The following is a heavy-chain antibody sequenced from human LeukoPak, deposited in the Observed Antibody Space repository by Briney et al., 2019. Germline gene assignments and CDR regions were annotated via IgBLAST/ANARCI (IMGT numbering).Heavy chain of an antibody. D-gene: IGHD3-10*01. CDR2: IYPGDSDT. V-gene: IGHV5-51*01. J-gene: IGHJ4*02. CDR3: ATNYYGSGSYSDPFDY. CDR1: GYSFTSYW. Sequence: GESLKISCKGSGYSFTSYWIGWVRQMPGKGLEWMGIIYPGDSDTRYSPSFQGQVTISADKSISTAYLQWSSLKASDTAMYYCATNYYGSGSYSDPFDYWGQGTLVTVSS.